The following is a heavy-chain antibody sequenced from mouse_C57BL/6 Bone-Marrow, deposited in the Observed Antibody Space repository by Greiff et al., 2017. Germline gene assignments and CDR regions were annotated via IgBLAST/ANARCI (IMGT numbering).Heavy chain of an antibody. CDR1: GYTFTSYW. J-gene: IGHJ4*01. Sequence: VKLQQPGAELVKPGASVKLSCKASGYTFTSYWMHWVKQRPGQGLEWIGMIHPNSGSTNYNEKFKSKATLTVDKSSSTAYMQLSSLTSEDSAVYYCARRGDGGMDYWGQGTSVTVSS. V-gene: IGHV1-64*01. D-gene: IGHD2-3*01. CDR2: IHPNSGST. CDR3: ARRGDGGMDY.